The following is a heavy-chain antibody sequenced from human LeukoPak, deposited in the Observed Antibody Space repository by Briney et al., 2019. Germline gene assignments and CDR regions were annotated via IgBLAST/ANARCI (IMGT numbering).Heavy chain of an antibody. D-gene: IGHD2-21*02. V-gene: IGHV3-33*01. CDR3: ATVRGCGGDCYYLDY. CDR1: GFTFRNYG. J-gene: IGHJ4*02. CDR2: IWYDRSNK. Sequence: GGSLRLSCAASGFTFRNYGMNWVRQAPGKGLEGGTIIWYDRSNKYYADSVKGRFIISRDNSKNTLYLQMNSLRAEDTAVYYCATVRGCGGDCYYLDYWGQGTLVTVSS.